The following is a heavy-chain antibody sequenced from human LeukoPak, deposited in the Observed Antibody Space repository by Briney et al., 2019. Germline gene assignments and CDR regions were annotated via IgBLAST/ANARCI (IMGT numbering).Heavy chain of an antibody. CDR2: IWYDGSNK. Sequence: PGRSLRLSCAASGFTFSSYGMHWVRQAPGKGLEWVAVIWYDGSNKYYADSVKGRFTISRDNSKNTLYLQMNSLRAEDTAVYYCARDIYIYSGYDRNYYYYGMDVWGKGTTVTVSS. J-gene: IGHJ6*04. D-gene: IGHD5-12*01. V-gene: IGHV3-33*01. CDR1: GFTFSSYG. CDR3: ARDIYIYSGYDRNYYYYGMDV.